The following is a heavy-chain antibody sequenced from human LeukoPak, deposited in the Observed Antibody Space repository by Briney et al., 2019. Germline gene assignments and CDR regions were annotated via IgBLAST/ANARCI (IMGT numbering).Heavy chain of an antibody. CDR1: GDSINSHD. CDR3: ARQIAALGWVNWFDP. D-gene: IGHD6-6*01. Sequence: SETLSLTCTVSGDSINSHDWSWLRQSPDKRLEWIGYVHHSGSTNYNPSLKSRVTISVDTPENQFSLKLTSVTAADTAVYYCARQIAALGWVNWFDPWGQGTLVTVSS. V-gene: IGHV4-59*11. J-gene: IGHJ5*02. CDR2: VHHSGST.